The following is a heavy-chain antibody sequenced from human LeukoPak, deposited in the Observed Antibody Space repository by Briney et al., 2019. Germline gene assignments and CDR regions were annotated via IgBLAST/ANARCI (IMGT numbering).Heavy chain of an antibody. J-gene: IGHJ4*02. CDR2: ISSSSSYI. D-gene: IGHD3-22*01. Sequence: GGSLRLSCEASGLIFSNNWMNWVRQAPGKGLEWVSSISSSSSYIYYADSVKGRFTISRDNAKNSLYLQMNSLRAEDTAVYYCARDLLYDSSGSFDYWGQGTLVTVSS. V-gene: IGHV3-21*01. CDR3: ARDLLYDSSGSFDY. CDR1: GLIFSNNW.